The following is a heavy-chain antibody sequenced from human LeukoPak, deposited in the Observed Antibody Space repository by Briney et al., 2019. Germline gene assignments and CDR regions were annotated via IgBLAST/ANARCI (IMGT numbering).Heavy chain of an antibody. CDR2: ISSSGSTI. CDR3: ASSGGYYYDSSGYYDTTLHYFDY. D-gene: IGHD3-22*01. J-gene: IGHJ4*02. V-gene: IGHV3-11*01. CDR1: GFTFSDYY. Sequence: PGGSLRLSCAASGFTFSDYYMSWIRQAPGKGLEWVSYISSSGSTIYYADSVKGRFTISRDYAKNSLYLQMNSLRAEDTAVYYCASSGGYYYDSSGYYDTTLHYFDYWGQGTLVTVSS.